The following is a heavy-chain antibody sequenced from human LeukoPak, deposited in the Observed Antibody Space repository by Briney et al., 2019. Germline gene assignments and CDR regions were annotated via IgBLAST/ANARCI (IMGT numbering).Heavy chain of an antibody. CDR2: ISAYNGNT. CDR1: GYTLTSYG. D-gene: IGHD2-2*01. CDR3: ARGLFGCSSTSCYSSYFDY. Sequence: GASVKVSCKASGYTLTSYGISWVRQAPGQGLEWMGWISAYNGNTNYAQKLQGRVTMTTDTSTSTAYVELRSLRSDDTAVYYCARGLFGCSSTSCYSSYFDYWGQGTLVTVSS. V-gene: IGHV1-18*01. J-gene: IGHJ4*02.